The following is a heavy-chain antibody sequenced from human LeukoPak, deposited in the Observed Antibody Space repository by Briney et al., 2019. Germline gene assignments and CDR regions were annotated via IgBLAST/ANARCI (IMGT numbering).Heavy chain of an antibody. D-gene: IGHD3-10*01. V-gene: IGHV4-59*01. J-gene: IGHJ4*02. CDR2: IYYSGST. CDR1: GGSISSYY. CDR3: ARAYYYGSGSFDY. Sequence: SETLSLTCTVSGGSISSYYWSWIRQPPGKGLEWIGYIYYSGSTNYNPSLKSRVTISVDTSKNQFSLKLSSVTAADAAVYYCARAYYYGSGSFDYWGQGTLVTVSS.